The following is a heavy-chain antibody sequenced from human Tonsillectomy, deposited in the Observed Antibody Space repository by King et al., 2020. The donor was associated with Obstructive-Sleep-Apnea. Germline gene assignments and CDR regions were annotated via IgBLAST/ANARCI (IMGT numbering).Heavy chain of an antibody. Sequence: VQLVESGGGVVQPGRSLRLSCAASGFTFSSYGMHWVRQAPGKGLEWVAVISYDGSNKYYADSVKGRFTISRDNSKNTLYLQMTSLRAEDTAVYYCVEGRGLKYGDSLFDYWGQGTLVTVSS. CDR1: GFTFSSYG. CDR2: ISYDGSNK. CDR3: VEGRGLKYGDSLFDY. J-gene: IGHJ4*02. V-gene: IGHV3-30*03. D-gene: IGHD5-24*01.